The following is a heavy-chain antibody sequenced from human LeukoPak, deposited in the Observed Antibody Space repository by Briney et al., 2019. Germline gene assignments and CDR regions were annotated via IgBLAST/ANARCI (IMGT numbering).Heavy chain of an antibody. D-gene: IGHD3-10*01. CDR1: GFTFSSYA. CDR3: AKTVAILWFGEFMYYFDY. V-gene: IGHV3-23*01. Sequence: GGSLRLSCAASGFTFSSYAMSWVRQAPGKGLEWVSAISGSGGSTYYADSVKGRFTISRDNSKNTLYLQMNSLRAEDTAVYYCAKTVAILWFGEFMYYFDYWGQGTLVTVSS. CDR2: ISGSGGST. J-gene: IGHJ4*02.